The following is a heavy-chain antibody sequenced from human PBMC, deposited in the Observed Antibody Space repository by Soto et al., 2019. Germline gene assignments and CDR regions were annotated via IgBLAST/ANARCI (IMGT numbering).Heavy chain of an antibody. CDR3: ARCTYPHSYGWFDI. J-gene: IGHJ5*02. Sequence: SETLSLTCAVYGGSISSSDWWSWVRQPPGKGLEWIGEVYYSGSTNYNPSLKSRVAISVDKSMTQFSLKLASVTAADTAVYFCARCTYPHSYGWFDIWGLGTLVTVSS. CDR2: VYYSGST. CDR1: GGSISSSDW. V-gene: IGHV4-4*02. D-gene: IGHD5-18*01.